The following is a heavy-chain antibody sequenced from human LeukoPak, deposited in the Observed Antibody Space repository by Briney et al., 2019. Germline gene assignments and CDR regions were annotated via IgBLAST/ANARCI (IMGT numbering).Heavy chain of an antibody. CDR1: GYTFTSYD. V-gene: IGHV1-8*01. D-gene: IGHD6-13*01. Sequence: GASVKVSCKASGYTFTSYDINWVRQATGQGLEWMGWMNPNSGNTGYAQKFQGRVTMTRNTSISTAYMELSSLRSEDTAVYYCARGIAAAGYRRSPEPHGMAVWGQGTTVTVSS. CDR3: ARGIAAAGYRRSPEPHGMAV. J-gene: IGHJ6*02. CDR2: MNPNSGNT.